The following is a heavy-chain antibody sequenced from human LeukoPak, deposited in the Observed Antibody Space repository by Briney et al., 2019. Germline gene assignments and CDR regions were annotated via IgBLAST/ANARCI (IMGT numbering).Heavy chain of an antibody. CDR3: ARGIAAAGTDGDY. Sequence: GGSLRLSCAASGFTFDDYAMHWVRQAPGKGLECVSGISWNSGSIGYADSVKGRFTISRDNAKNSLYLQMNSLRAEDMALYYCARGIAAAGTDGDYWGQGTLVTVSS. D-gene: IGHD6-13*01. V-gene: IGHV3-9*03. CDR2: ISWNSGSI. J-gene: IGHJ4*02. CDR1: GFTFDDYA.